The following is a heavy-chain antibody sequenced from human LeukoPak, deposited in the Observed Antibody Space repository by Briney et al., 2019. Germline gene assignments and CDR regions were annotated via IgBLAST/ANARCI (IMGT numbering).Heavy chain of an antibody. Sequence: SETLSLTCTVSGGSISSRSYCWSWIRQPAGKGLEWIGHVHISGSTNYNSSLKSRVTISVDTSKNQFSLKLSSVTAADTAVYYCARDSSSSWYFDYWGQGTLVTVSS. CDR3: ARDSSSSWYFDY. J-gene: IGHJ4*02. CDR1: GGSISSRSYC. D-gene: IGHD6-13*01. CDR2: VHISGST. V-gene: IGHV4-61*10.